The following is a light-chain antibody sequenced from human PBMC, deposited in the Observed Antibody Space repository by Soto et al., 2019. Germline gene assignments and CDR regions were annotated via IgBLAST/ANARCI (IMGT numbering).Light chain of an antibody. CDR3: QQFAISTT. Sequence: IQMTQSPSSLSASVGDRVTITCRASHNIERWMAWYQQKPGKAPSLLIFDASTLHSGVPSRFSGSGSGTDFTLTISSLQPDDFATYYCQQFAISTTFGQGTKVDIK. CDR2: DAS. J-gene: IGKJ1*01. CDR1: HNIERW. V-gene: IGKV1-5*01.